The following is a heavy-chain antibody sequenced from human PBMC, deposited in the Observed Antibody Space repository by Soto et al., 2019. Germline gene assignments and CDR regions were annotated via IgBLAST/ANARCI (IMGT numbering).Heavy chain of an antibody. CDR3: ARDLAYYDSKSYYSY. CDR2: ISSSGGTI. V-gene: IGHV3-11*01. J-gene: IGHJ4*02. D-gene: IGHD3-10*01. Sequence: GGSLRLSCAASGFTFSDYYMSWIRQAPGKGLEWLSYISSSGGTIYYADSVKGRFTISMDNAKSSLYLQMNSLGAEDTAGYHCARDLAYYDSKSYYSYWGQGTLVTVSS. CDR1: GFTFSDYY.